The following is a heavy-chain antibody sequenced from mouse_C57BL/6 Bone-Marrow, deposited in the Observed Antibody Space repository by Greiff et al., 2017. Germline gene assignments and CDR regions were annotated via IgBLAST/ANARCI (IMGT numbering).Heavy chain of an antibody. D-gene: IGHD2-1*01. CDR2: FHPYNDDT. V-gene: IGHV1-47*01. CDR1: GYTFTTYP. J-gene: IGHJ2*01. CDR3: ARGGNYGGYYFDY. Sequence: QVQLQQSGAELVKPGASVKMSCKASGYTFTTYPIEWMKQNHGQSLEWIGNFHPYNDDTKYNEKFKGKATLTVEKSSSTVYLGLSRLTSDDSAVYDCARGGNYGGYYFDYWGQGTTLTVSS.